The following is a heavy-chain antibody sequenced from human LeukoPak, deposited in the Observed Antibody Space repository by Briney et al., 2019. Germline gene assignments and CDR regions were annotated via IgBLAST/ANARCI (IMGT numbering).Heavy chain of an antibody. CDR3: AKVDDILTGYYPNYYYYYMDV. CDR1: GFTFSSYG. Sequence: GGSLRLSCAASGFTFSSYGMSWVRQAPGKGLEWVSAISGSGGNTYYADSVKGRFTISRDNSKNTLYLQMNSLRAEDTAVYYCAKVDDILTGYYPNYYYYYMDVWGKGTTVTISS. J-gene: IGHJ6*03. V-gene: IGHV3-23*01. CDR2: ISGSGGNT. D-gene: IGHD3-9*01.